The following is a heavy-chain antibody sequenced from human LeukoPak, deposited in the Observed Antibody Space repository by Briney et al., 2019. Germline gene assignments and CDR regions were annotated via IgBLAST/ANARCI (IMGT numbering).Heavy chain of an antibody. CDR1: GGSISSSSYY. V-gene: IGHV4-39*07. CDR3: ARGYGYHSSGWFYDY. D-gene: IGHD6-19*01. J-gene: IGHJ4*02. Sequence: SETLSLTCTVSGGSISSSSYYWGWIRQPPGKGLEWIGSIYYSGSTYYNPSLKSRVTISVDTSKNQFSLKLSSVTAADTAVYYCARGYGYHSSGWFYDYWGQGTLVTVSS. CDR2: IYYSGST.